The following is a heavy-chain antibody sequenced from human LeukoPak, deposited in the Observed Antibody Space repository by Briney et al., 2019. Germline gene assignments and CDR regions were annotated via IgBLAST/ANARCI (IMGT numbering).Heavy chain of an antibody. D-gene: IGHD6-13*01. V-gene: IGHV3-20*04. CDR1: GFTFDDTG. J-gene: IGHJ4*02. CDR2: FYGNGGST. Sequence: AGGTLCPSWPASGFTFDDTGMSWVRHAPGKGLGWVSGFYGNGGSTGYADSVKGRFNISRDNAKNSLSLQMNSLRAEDTALYYCARDLGTTREQAAEGYWGQGTLVTVSS. CDR3: ARDLGTTREQAAEGY.